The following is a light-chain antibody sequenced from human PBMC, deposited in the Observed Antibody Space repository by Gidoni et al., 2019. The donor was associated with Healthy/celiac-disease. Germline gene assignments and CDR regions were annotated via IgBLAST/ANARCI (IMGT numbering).Light chain of an antibody. CDR2: ANI. Sequence: QSVLTQPPSVSGAPGQRVTISCTGSSSNIGAGYDVHWYQQLPGTAPKLLIYANINRPSGVPDRFSGSKSGTSASLAITGLQAEDEADFYCQSYDSSLSVSYVFGTGTKVTVL. CDR3: QSYDSSLSVSYV. J-gene: IGLJ1*01. V-gene: IGLV1-40*01. CDR1: SSNIGAGYD.